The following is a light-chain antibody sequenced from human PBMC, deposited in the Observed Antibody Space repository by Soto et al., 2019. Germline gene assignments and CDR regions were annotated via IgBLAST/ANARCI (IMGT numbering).Light chain of an antibody. CDR1: QSVLYSSNNKNY. Sequence: DIMMPQSPDTLAGYLRERGTINCKSNQSVLYSSNNKNYLAWYQQKPGQPPKLLIYWASTRESGVPDRFSGSGSGTDFTLTISSLQAEDVAVYYCQQYYSTPQTFGQGTKV. J-gene: IGKJ1*01. CDR2: WAS. CDR3: QQYYSTPQT. V-gene: IGKV4-1*01.